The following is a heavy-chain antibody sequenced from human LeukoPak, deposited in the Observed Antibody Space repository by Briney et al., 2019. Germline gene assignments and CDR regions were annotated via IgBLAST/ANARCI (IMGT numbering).Heavy chain of an antibody. V-gene: IGHV3-33*01. CDR3: ARDLYYYGMDV. Sequence: PGRSLRLSCAASGFTFSRYVMHWVRQAPGKGLEWVAVIWHDGTNENYADAVKGRFIISRDNSRNTVFLQIHDLRVEDTAVYYCARDLYYYGMDVWGQGTTVTVSS. CDR2: IWHDGTNE. J-gene: IGHJ6*02. CDR1: GFTFSRYV.